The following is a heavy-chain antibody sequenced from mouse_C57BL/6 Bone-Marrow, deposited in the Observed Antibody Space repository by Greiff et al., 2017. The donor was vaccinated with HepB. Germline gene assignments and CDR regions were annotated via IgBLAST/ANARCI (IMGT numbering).Heavy chain of an antibody. J-gene: IGHJ1*03. Sequence: EVKLVESGPGLVKPSQSLSLTCSVTGYSITSGYYWNWIRQFPGNKLEWMGYISYDGSNNYNPSLKNRISITRDTSKNQFFLKLNSVTTEDTATYYCADYSNYDWYFDVWGTGTTVTVSS. D-gene: IGHD2-5*01. CDR1: GYSITSGYY. CDR3: ADYSNYDWYFDV. CDR2: ISYDGSN. V-gene: IGHV3-6*01.